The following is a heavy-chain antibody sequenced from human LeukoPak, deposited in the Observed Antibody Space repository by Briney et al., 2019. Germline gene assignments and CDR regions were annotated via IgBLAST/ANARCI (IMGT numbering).Heavy chain of an antibody. D-gene: IGHD1/OR15-1a*01. CDR3: STVEHF. J-gene: IGHJ4*02. CDR2: IDSDGSGT. V-gene: IGHV3-74*01. CDR1: GLTLSGYW. Sequence: GGSLRLSCSASGLTLSGYWMHWVRQIPGKGLVWVSRIDSDGSGTSYAYSVKGRFTISRDDVKNMLYLQMNSLRVEDTGLYYCSTVEHFWGQGTLVTVSS.